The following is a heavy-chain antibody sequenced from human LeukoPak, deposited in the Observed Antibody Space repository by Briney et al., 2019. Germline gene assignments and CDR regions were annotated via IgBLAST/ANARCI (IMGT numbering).Heavy chain of an antibody. D-gene: IGHD2-2*02. CDR1: GFAFSTYA. J-gene: IGHJ4*02. Sequence: GGSLRLPCAASGFAFSTYAMQWVRQAPEKGLEYVSGISGNGGTIYYADSVKGRFTMSRDNSRNTLYLQMGSLRPKDAAVYYCARDGKAINDYWGQGTLVTVSS. V-gene: IGHV3-64*02. CDR2: ISGNGGTI. CDR3: ARDGKAINDY.